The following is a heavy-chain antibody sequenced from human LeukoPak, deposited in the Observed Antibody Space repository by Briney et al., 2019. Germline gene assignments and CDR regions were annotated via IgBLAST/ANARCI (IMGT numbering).Heavy chain of an antibody. CDR1: GFTFNYPW. CDR2: IKSKTDGETT. D-gene: IGHD5-18*01. J-gene: IGHJ4*02. CDR3: TTAPSGYAYMNGWHLDY. V-gene: IGHV3-15*01. Sequence: GGSLRLSCAASGFTFNYPWMSWVRQPPGKGLEWVGRIKSKTDGETTDYAAPVKGRFTISRDDSKNTLYLQMNSLKTEDTALYYCTTAPSGYAYMNGWHLDYWGQGALVTVSS.